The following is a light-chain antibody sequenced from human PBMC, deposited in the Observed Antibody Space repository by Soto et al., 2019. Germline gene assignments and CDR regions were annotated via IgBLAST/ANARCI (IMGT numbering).Light chain of an antibody. CDR1: QSVSSS. CDR3: QQGYT. CDR2: DAS. J-gene: IGKJ2*01. Sequence: EIVLTQSPATLSLSPGERATLSCRDSQSVSSSLAWYQQKPGQAPRLLIYDASNRATGIPARFSGSGSGTDFTLTIRSLEAEDFEVYYCQQGYTFGQGTKLEIK. V-gene: IGKV3-11*01.